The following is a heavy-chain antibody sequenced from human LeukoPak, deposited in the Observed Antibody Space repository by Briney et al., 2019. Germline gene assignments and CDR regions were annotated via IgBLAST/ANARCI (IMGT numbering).Heavy chain of an antibody. D-gene: IGHD2-15*01. CDR1: GFTFSTYS. V-gene: IGHV3-21*01. J-gene: IGHJ4*02. CDR2: ISSGSSDI. CDR3: AKDRLAATSVPYYFDY. Sequence: PGGSLRLSCAASGFTFSTYSMTWVRQAPGKGLEWVSSISSGSSDISYADSVKGRFTISRDNAKYSLYLQVNSLRAEDTAVYYCAKDRLAATSVPYYFDYWGQGTLVTVSS.